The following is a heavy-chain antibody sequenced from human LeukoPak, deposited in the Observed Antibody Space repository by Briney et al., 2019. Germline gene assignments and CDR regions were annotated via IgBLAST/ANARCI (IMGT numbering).Heavy chain of an antibody. J-gene: IGHJ4*02. CDR2: IYYSGSP. CDR3: ARHGAAATYYFDY. CDR1: GGSISSGSYY. D-gene: IGHD6-13*01. Sequence: SETLSLTCTVSGGSISSGSYYWGWIRQPPGKGLEWIGSIYYSGSPYYNSSLKSRVTISIDTSKNQVSLKLNSVTAADTAVFYCARHGAAATYYFDYWGQGTLVTVSS. V-gene: IGHV4-39*01.